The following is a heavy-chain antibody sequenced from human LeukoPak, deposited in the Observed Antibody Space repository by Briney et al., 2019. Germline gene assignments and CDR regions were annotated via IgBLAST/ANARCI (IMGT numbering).Heavy chain of an antibody. CDR2: ISAYNGNT. CDR1: GYTFTSYG. V-gene: IGHV1-18*01. D-gene: IGHD6-13*01. Sequence: ASVKVSCKASGYTFTSYGISWVRQAPGQGLEWMGWISAYNGNTNYAQKLQGRVTMTTDTSTSTAYMELRSPRSDDTAVYYCARVGAATGIPFSWFDPWGQGTLVTVSS. CDR3: ARVGAATGIPFSWFDP. J-gene: IGHJ5*02.